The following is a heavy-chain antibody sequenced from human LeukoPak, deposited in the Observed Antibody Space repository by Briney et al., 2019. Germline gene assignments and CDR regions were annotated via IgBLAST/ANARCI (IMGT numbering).Heavy chain of an antibody. D-gene: IGHD6-13*01. CDR1: GFTFSSYE. V-gene: IGHV3-48*03. CDR2: ISSSGSPI. CDR3: ARDQGSSWYWDY. Sequence: PGGSLRLSCAASGFTFSSYEMNWVRQAPGKGLEWVSYISSSGSPIYYADSVKGRFTISRGNAKNSLFLQMNSLRAEDTAVYYCARDQGSSWYWDYWGQGTLVIVSS. J-gene: IGHJ4*02.